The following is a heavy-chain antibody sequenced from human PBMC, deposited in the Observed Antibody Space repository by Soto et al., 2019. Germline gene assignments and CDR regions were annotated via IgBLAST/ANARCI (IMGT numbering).Heavy chain of an antibody. V-gene: IGHV4-30-4*01. CDR1: GGSISSGDYY. J-gene: IGHJ4*02. CDR3: ARAQIYRGVGSDFDY. D-gene: IGHD1-26*01. CDR2: IYYSGST. Sequence: PSETLSLTCTVSGGSISSGDYYWSWIRQPPGKGLEWIGYIYYSGSTYYNPSLKSRVTISVDTSKNQFSLKLSSVTAADTAVYYCARAQIYRGVGSDFDYWGQGTLVPSP.